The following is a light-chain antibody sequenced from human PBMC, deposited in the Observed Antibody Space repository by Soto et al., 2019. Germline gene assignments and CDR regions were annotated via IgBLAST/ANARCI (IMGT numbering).Light chain of an antibody. CDR3: ASWDDSLNGRGV. V-gene: IGLV1-44*01. Sequence: QSVLTQPPSASGTPGQRVAISCSGSSSNIGSNTVTWYQQLPGTAPKLLIYNNNQRPSGVPDRFSGSNSGTSASLAISGLQSEDEADYYCASWDDSLNGRGVFGTGTQLTVL. CDR1: SSNIGSNT. J-gene: IGLJ1*01. CDR2: NNN.